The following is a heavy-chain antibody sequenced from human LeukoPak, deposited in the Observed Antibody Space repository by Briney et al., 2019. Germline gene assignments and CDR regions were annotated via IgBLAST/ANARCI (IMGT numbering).Heavy chain of an antibody. CDR1: GFSFSGHW. Sequence: QPGGSLRLSCTASGFSFSGHWMHWACPLPGKGLVWVSRISPTGSTTSYADSVKGRFTVSRDNAKNTLYLQVNNLRAEDTAVYYCARGPNSNWSGLDFWGQGTLLTVSS. D-gene: IGHD6-6*01. V-gene: IGHV3-74*01. CDR3: ARGPNSNWSGLDF. CDR2: ISPTGSTT. J-gene: IGHJ4*02.